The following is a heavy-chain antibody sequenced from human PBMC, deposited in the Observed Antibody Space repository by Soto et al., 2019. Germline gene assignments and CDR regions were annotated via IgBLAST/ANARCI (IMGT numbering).Heavy chain of an antibody. CDR2: INAGNVNT. D-gene: IGHD5-12*01. J-gene: IGHJ4*02. CDR3: ARVSGYYLPDY. CDR1: GYTFTNYA. Sequence: QVQLVQSGAEEKKPGASVKVSCKAFGYTFTNYAMHWVRQAPGQRLEWMGWINAGNVNTKYSQKFQGRVTITRDTYASTEYTELSSLRSEDTAVYYCARVSGYYLPDYWVQGTLVTVSS. V-gene: IGHV1-3*05.